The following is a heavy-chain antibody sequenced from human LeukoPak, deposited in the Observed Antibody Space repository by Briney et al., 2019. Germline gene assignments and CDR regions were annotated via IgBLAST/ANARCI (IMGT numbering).Heavy chain of an antibody. CDR1: GGSISSYY. CDR2: IYHSGST. D-gene: IGHD6-13*01. Sequence: SETLSLTCTVSGGSISSYYWSWIRQPPGKGLEWIGEIYHSGSTNYNPSLKSRVTISVDKSKNQFSLKLSSVTAADTAVYYCARFAAAGNFDYWGQGTLVTVSS. V-gene: IGHV4-59*12. J-gene: IGHJ4*02. CDR3: ARFAAAGNFDY.